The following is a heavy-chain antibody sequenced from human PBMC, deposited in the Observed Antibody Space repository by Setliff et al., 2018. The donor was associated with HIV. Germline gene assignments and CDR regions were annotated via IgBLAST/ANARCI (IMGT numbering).Heavy chain of an antibody. J-gene: IGHJ3*02. D-gene: IGHD3-16*01. CDR3: ARDPKVEWDLLGAFDI. V-gene: IGHV4-39*07. CDR2: VSQSGST. CDR1: GDSINRTDHY. Sequence: SETLSLTCTVSGDSINRTDHYWGWIRKSPGKSLEWLGSVSQSGSTYYNPSLESRVTMSVDTSKNQMSLELTSVTAADTAVYYCARDPKVEWDLLGAFDIWGQGTMVTVSS.